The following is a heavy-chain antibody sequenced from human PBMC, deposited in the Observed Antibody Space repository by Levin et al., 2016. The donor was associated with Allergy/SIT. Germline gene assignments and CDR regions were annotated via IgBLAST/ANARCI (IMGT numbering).Heavy chain of an antibody. CDR2: IYNSGST. J-gene: IGHJ3*01. Sequence: SCTVSGGSVSSGLYYWSWIRQHPGKGLEWIGYIYNSGSTYYNPSLRSRLTISVETSKNQFSLNLKSVTAADTAIYYCARDNSNDAYDVWGQGTMVTVSS. D-gene: IGHD2/OR15-2a*01. V-gene: IGHV4-31*02. CDR3: ARDNSNDAYDV. CDR1: GGSVSSGLYY.